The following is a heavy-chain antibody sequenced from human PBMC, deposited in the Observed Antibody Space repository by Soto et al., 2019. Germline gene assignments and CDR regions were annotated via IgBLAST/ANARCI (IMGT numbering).Heavy chain of an antibody. CDR1: GYTFTKYG. D-gene: IGHD1-1*01. J-gene: IGHJ6*02. Sequence: ASLKVSCNAPGYTFTKYGFTWVRQAPGQGLEWMGLISAYNGNTNYAQKLQGRVTMTTDKFTSTDYMELRSLRSDDTAVYYCVLTDPNCNYGMYXWGQGTTVTVS. V-gene: IGHV1-18*01. CDR2: ISAYNGNT. CDR3: VLTDPNCNYGMYX.